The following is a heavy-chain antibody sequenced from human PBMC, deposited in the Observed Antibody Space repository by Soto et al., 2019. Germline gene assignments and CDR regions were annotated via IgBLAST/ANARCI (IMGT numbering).Heavy chain of an antibody. J-gene: IGHJ4*02. CDR1: GFPFSTYE. CDR3: TKDVGYYGSGSEDLGY. V-gene: IGHV3-48*03. D-gene: IGHD3-10*01. CDR2: ITTSGSDM. Sequence: GGSLRLSCAGSGFPFSTYEMNWVRQAPGKGLEWIAHITTSGSDMNYADSVKGRFTTSRDKSKNTLYLQMTSLRAADTAVYYCTKDVGYYGSGSEDLGYWGQGT.